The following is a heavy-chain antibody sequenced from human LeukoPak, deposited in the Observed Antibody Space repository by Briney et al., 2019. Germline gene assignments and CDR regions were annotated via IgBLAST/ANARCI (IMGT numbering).Heavy chain of an antibody. CDR2: ISGSGGST. V-gene: IGHV3-23*01. CDR1: GFTFSSYA. J-gene: IGHJ4*02. Sequence: GGSLRLSCAASGFTFSSYAMSWVRQAPGKGLEWVSAISGSGGSTYYADSVKGRFTISRDNSKNTLYLQMNSLRAEDAAVYYCANRIAVAGTVYWGQGTLVTVSS. D-gene: IGHD6-19*01. CDR3: ANRIAVAGTVY.